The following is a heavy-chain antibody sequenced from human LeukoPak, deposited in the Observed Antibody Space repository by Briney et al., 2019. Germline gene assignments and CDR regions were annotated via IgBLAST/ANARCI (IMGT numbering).Heavy chain of an antibody. D-gene: IGHD5-18*01. V-gene: IGHV3-23*01. CDR1: GFTFSSYA. Sequence: GGSLRLSCAASGFTFSSYAMSWVRQAPGEGLEWVSAISGSGGSTYYADSVKGRFTISRDNSKNTLYLQMNSLRAEDTAVYYCAKGREYSYGTGDAFDIWSQGTMVTVSS. CDR3: AKGREYSYGTGDAFDI. CDR2: ISGSGGST. J-gene: IGHJ3*02.